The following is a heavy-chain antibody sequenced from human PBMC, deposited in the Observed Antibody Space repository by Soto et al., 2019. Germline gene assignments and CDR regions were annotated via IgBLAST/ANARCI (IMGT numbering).Heavy chain of an antibody. CDR3: ARAYKWRQMSLKVFDL. Sequence: PGGSLRLSCAASGFTFSTSYMHWVRQAPGKGLEWVSGISADGSAAAYTDSVQCRITMYRDNTRNTLYLDMMSLGVDDTAIYYCARAYKWRQMSLKVFDLWGQGTMVTVSS. D-gene: IGHD1-1*01. J-gene: IGHJ4*02. V-gene: IGHV3-74*01. CDR1: GFTFSTSY. CDR2: ISADGSAA.